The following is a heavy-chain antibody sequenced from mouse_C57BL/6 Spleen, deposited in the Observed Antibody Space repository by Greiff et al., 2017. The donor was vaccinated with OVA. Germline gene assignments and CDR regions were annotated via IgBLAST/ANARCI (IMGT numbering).Heavy chain of an antibody. CDR3: ARHEPWFAY. J-gene: IGHJ3*01. CDR2: ISNGGGST. V-gene: IGHV5-12*01. CDR1: GFTFSDYY. Sequence: EVQVVESGGGLVQPGGSLKLSCAASGFTFSDYYMYWVRQTPEKRLEWVAYISNGGGSTYYPDTVKGRFTISRDNAKNTLYLQMSRLKSEDTAMYYCARHEPWFAYWGQGTLVTVSA.